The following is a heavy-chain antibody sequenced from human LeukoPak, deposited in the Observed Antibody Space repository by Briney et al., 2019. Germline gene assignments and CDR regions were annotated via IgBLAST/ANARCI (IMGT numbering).Heavy chain of an antibody. J-gene: IGHJ3*02. V-gene: IGHV3-23*01. CDR2: INGGGDIM. Sequence: GGSLRLSCAASGFSLRAYDLIWVRQAPGKGLDWVSIINGGGDIMLYEDSVKGRFTISRDNSKNTFYLQMNSLRVEDTAVYYCAMRDRGYGLDIWGQGTMVTVSS. CDR3: AMRDRGYGLDI. D-gene: IGHD3-10*01. CDR1: GFSLRAYD.